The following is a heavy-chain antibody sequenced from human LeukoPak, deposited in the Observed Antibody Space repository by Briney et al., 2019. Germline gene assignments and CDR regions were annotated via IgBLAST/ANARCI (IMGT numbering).Heavy chain of an antibody. J-gene: IGHJ4*02. Sequence: SETLSLTCTVSGGSISSSSYYWGWIRQPPGKGLEWIGSIYYSGSTYYNPSLKSRVTISVDTSKNQFSLKLSSVTAADTAVYYCARAVPYSSGWEEPREFDYWGQGTLVTVSS. CDR2: IYYSGST. D-gene: IGHD6-19*01. CDR3: ARAVPYSSGWEEPREFDY. CDR1: GGSISSSSYY. V-gene: IGHV4-39*07.